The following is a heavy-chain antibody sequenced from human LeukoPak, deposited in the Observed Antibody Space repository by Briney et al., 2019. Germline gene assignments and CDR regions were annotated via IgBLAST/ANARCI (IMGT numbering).Heavy chain of an antibody. V-gene: IGHV3-30*04. D-gene: IGHD3-10*01. J-gene: IGHJ4*02. CDR3: ARDSRGSFDY. Sequence: GGSLRLSCAASGFTFSSYAMHWVRQAPGKGLEWVAVISYDGSNKYYADSVKGRFTISRDNSKNTLYLQMNSQRAEDTAVYYCARDSRGSFDYWGQGTLVTVSS. CDR1: GFTFSSYA. CDR2: ISYDGSNK.